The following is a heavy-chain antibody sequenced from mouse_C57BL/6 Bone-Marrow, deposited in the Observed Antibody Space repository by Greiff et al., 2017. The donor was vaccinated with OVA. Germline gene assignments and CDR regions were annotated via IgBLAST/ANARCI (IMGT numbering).Heavy chain of an antibody. Sequence: QVQLHQSGAELVRPGASVTLSCKASGYPFTDYILNWVKQTPVRGLEWIGAIDPETGGPASNQKFKGKAILTADKSSSTAYMERRGLSSEDSAVYYCTRADGYYVFDYWGQGTTLTVSS. CDR2: IDPETGGP. CDR3: TRADGYYVFDY. CDR1: GYPFTDYI. J-gene: IGHJ2*01. D-gene: IGHD2-3*01. V-gene: IGHV1-15*01.